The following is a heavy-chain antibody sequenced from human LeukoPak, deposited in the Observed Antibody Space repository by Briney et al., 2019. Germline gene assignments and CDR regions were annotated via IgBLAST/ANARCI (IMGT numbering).Heavy chain of an antibody. J-gene: IGHJ6*03. Sequence: ASVKVSCKASGYTFTDYHMHWVRQAPGQGLEWMGWINPNSGGTNYAQKFQGRVTMTRDTSISTAYVELSRLRSDDTAVYYCARQYSSSSSYFYYMDVWGKGTTVTVSS. CDR3: ARQYSSSSSYFYYMDV. CDR2: INPNSGGT. CDR1: GYTFTDYH. D-gene: IGHD6-6*01. V-gene: IGHV1-2*02.